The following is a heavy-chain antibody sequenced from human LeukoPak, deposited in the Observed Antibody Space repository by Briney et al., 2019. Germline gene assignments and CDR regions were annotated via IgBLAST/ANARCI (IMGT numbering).Heavy chain of an antibody. Sequence: ASVKVSCKASGYTFTSYDISWVRQAPGQGLEWMGGIIPIFGTANYAQKFQGRVTITTDESTSTAYMELSSLRSEDTAVYYCATCSGGSCYRYYYYMDVWGKGTTVTVSS. CDR2: IIPIFGTA. J-gene: IGHJ6*03. CDR1: GYTFTSYD. D-gene: IGHD2-15*01. V-gene: IGHV1-69*05. CDR3: ATCSGGSCYRYYYYMDV.